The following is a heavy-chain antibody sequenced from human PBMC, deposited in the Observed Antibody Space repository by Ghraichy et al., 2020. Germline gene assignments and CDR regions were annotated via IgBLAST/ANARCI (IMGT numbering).Heavy chain of an antibody. V-gene: IGHV3-15*01. CDR3: TTMHPGYYDSSGYFVG. D-gene: IGHD3-22*01. CDR2: IKSKTDGGTT. J-gene: IGHJ4*02. Sequence: GGSLRLSCAASGFTFSNAWMSWVRQAPGKGLEWVGRIKSKTDGGTTDYAAPVKGRFTISRDDSKNTLYLQMNSLKTEDTAVYYCTTMHPGYYDSSGYFVGWGQGTLVTVSS. CDR1: GFTFSNAW.